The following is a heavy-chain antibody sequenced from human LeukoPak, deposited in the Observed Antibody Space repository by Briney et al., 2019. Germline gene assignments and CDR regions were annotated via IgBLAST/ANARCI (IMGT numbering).Heavy chain of an antibody. CDR1: GGSISSCY. V-gene: IGHV4-59*01. CDR3: AGDPLRRGPPFYGMDV. J-gene: IGHJ6*02. D-gene: IGHD4-17*01. Sequence: SETLSLTCTVSGGSISSCYWSWIRQPPGKGLEWIGYIYYSGSTNYNPSLKSRVTISVDTSKNQFSLKLSSATAADAAVYYCAGDPLRRGPPFYGMDVWGQGTTVTASS. CDR2: IYYSGST.